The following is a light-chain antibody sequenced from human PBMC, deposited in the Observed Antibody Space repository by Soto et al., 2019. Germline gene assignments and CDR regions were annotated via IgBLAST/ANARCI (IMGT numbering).Light chain of an antibody. J-gene: IGLJ1*01. CDR3: SSYTSSSTLV. CDR2: EVN. CDR1: SSDVGGYKY. Sequence: QSVLTQPPSASGSPGQSVTISCTGTSSDVGGYKYVSWYQQHPGKAPKLMIFEVNKRPSGVPDRFSGSKSGNTASLTVSGLQAEDEADYYCSSYTSSSTLVFGTGTKLTVL. V-gene: IGLV2-8*01.